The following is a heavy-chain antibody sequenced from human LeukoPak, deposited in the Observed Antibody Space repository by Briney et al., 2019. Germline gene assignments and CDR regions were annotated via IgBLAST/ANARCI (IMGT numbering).Heavy chain of an antibody. CDR3: ARANQTMVRGVIPPDY. CDR2: IIPIFGTA. Sequence: ASVKVSCKASGGTFSSYAISWVRQAPGQGLEWMGGIIPIFGTANYAQKFQGRVTITADESTSTAYMELSSLRSEDTAVYYCARANQTMVRGVIPPDYWGQGTLVTVSS. J-gene: IGHJ4*02. CDR1: GGTFSSYA. D-gene: IGHD3-10*01. V-gene: IGHV1-69*13.